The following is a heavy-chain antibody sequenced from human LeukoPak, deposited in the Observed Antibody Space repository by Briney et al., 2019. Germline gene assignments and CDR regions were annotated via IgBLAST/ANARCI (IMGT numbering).Heavy chain of an antibody. CDR2: IFYSGST. V-gene: IGHV4-59*08. CDR3: ATSHSGSYSYYYGMDV. CDR1: GGSVTTYY. D-gene: IGHD3-10*01. Sequence: SETLSLTCTVSGGSVTTYYWSWIRQPPGKGLEWIGYIFYSGSTNYNPSLKSRVTISVDTSKNQFSLKLRSVTAADTAVYYCATSHSGSYSYYYGMDVWGQGTTVTVSS. J-gene: IGHJ6*02.